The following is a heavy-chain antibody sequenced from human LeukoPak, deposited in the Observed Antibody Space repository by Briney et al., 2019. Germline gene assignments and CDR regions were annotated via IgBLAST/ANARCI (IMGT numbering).Heavy chain of an antibody. CDR2: ISRRDDYT. CDR3: ANDYRSGNFHDF. J-gene: IGHJ4*02. Sequence: GSLRLSCAASGFDFSSYAMSWVRQPPGKGLEWVSVISRRDDYTYYADSVKGRFTISRDNSKNTLYLQMNSLRAEDTAVYYCANDYRSGNFHDFWGQGTLVTVSS. V-gene: IGHV3-23*01. CDR1: GFDFSSYA. D-gene: IGHD3-10*01.